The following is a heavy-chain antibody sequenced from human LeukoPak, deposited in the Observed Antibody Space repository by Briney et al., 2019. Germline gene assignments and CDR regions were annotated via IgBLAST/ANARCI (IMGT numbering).Heavy chain of an antibody. CDR2: ISGSDGST. CDR1: GFTFSSYA. D-gene: IGHD4-17*01. Sequence: HSGGSQRLSCAASGFTFSSYAMSWVRQAPGKGLEWVSGISGSDGSTYYADSVKGRFTISRDNSKNTLYLQMNSLRAEDTAVYYCAKDEGSTVTPYYFDYWGQGTLVTVSS. CDR3: AKDEGSTVTPYYFDY. J-gene: IGHJ4*02. V-gene: IGHV3-23*01.